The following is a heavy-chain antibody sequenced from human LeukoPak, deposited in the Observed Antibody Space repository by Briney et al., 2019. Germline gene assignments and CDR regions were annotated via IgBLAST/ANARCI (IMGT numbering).Heavy chain of an antibody. D-gene: IGHD3-22*01. CDR3: AKDDSSCHFER. Sequence: GRSLRLSCAASGFTFSSYGMNWVRQAPGKGLEWVAVIWYDGSNKYYADSVKGRFTISRDNSKNTLYLQMNSLRAEDTAVYYCAKDDSSCHFERWGQGTLVTVSS. V-gene: IGHV3-33*03. CDR1: GFTFSSYG. CDR2: IWYDGSNK. J-gene: IGHJ4*02.